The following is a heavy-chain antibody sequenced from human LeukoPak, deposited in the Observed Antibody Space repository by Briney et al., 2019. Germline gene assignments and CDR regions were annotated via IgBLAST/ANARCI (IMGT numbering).Heavy chain of an antibody. CDR2: IYYSGST. J-gene: IGHJ4*02. D-gene: IGHD3-16*02. CDR1: GGSISSGGYS. CDR3: AVDYVWGSYRVFDY. V-gene: IGHV4-31*03. Sequence: SQTLSLTCTVSGGSISSGGYSWSWIRQHPGKGLEWIGYIYYSGSTYYNPSLKSRVTISVDTSKNQFSLKLSSVTAADTAVYYCAVDYVWGSYRVFDYWGQGTLVTVSS.